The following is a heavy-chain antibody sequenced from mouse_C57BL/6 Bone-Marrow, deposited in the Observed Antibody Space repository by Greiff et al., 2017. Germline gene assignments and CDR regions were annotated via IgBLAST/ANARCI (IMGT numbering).Heavy chain of an antibody. CDR2: IDPNSGGT. J-gene: IGHJ4*01. CDR3: ASCNWDNAMDY. Sequence: QVQLQQPGAELVTPGASVTLSCKASGYTFTSYWMHWVKQRPGRGLEWIGRIDPNSGGTKYNAKFKSKATLTVDKPSSTAYMQLSSLTSEESAVYYCASCNWDNAMDYWGQGTSVTVSA. D-gene: IGHD4-1*01. CDR1: GYTFTSYW. V-gene: IGHV1-72*01.